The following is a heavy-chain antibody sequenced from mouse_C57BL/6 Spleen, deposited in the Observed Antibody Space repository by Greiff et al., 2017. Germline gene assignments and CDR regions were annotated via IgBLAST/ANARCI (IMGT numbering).Heavy chain of an antibody. CDR3: ARGGNLLWSYVDY. CDR1: GYTFTSYC. Sequence: VKLQQPGAELVMPGASVKLSCKASGYTFTSYCMHWLKQRPGQGLEWIGEIDPSDSYTNYNQKFKGKSTLTVDKSSSTAYMQLSSLTSEDSAVYYCARGGNLLWSYVDYWGQGTTLTVSS. V-gene: IGHV1-69*01. D-gene: IGHD2-1*01. CDR2: IDPSDSYT. J-gene: IGHJ2*01.